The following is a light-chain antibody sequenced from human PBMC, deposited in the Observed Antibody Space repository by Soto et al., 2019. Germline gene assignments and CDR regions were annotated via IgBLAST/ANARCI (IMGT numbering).Light chain of an antibody. CDR1: SGSVSISYY. CDR3: VLYMGSGIWV. Sequence: QTVVTQEPSFSVSPGGTVTLTCGLSSGSVSISYYPSWYQQTPGQAPRTLIYNTNTRSSGVPDRFSGSILGNKAALTITGAQADDESDYYCVLYMGSGIWVFGGGTKLTAL. CDR2: NTN. J-gene: IGLJ3*02. V-gene: IGLV8-61*01.